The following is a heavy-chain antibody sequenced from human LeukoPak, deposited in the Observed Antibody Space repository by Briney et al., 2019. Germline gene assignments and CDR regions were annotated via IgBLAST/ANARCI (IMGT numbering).Heavy chain of an antibody. CDR1: GGTFSSYA. J-gene: IGHJ4*02. D-gene: IGHD3-3*01. V-gene: IGHV1-69*13. CDR2: IIPIFGTA. CDR3: ARGWMGEGGYYKSPYDY. Sequence: WASVKVSCKASGGTFSSYAISWVRQAPGQGLEWMGGIIPIFGTANYAQKFQGRVTITADESTSTAYMELSSLRSEDTAVYYCARGWMGEGGYYKSPYDYWGQGTLVTVSS.